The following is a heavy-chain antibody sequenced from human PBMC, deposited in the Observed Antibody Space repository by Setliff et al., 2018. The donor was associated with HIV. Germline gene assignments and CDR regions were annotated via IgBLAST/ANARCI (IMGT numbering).Heavy chain of an antibody. V-gene: IGHV4-38-2*02. CDR3: ARLLNYYGNWFDP. D-gene: IGHD3-10*01. Sequence: SETLSLTCTVSGGSLSSGFYWGWIRQAPGKGLEWIANIYHSGNTYNNPYLKSRVTMSLDTSKNQFSLKLSSVTAADTAVYYCARLLNYYGNWFDPWGQGTLVTVS. J-gene: IGHJ5*02. CDR2: IYHSGNT. CDR1: GGSLSSGFY.